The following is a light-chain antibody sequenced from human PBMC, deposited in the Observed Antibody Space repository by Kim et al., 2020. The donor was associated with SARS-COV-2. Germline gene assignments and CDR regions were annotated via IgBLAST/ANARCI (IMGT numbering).Light chain of an antibody. CDR3: QTWGTVV. CDR1: SGHSSYA. V-gene: IGLV4-69*01. CDR2: LNSDGSH. Sequence: LGASVKLTCTRSSGHSSYAIAWHQQQPEKGPRYLMKLNSDGSHSKGDGIPDRFSGSSSGAERYLTISSLQAEDEADYYCQTWGTVVFGGGTQLTVL. J-gene: IGLJ2*01.